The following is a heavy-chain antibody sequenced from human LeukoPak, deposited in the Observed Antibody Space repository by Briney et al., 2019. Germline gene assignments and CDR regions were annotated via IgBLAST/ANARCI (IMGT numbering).Heavy chain of an antibody. D-gene: IGHD3-10*01. CDR3: AREDRDYYGSGSYYGPFDY. CDR2: IYYHGST. J-gene: IGHJ4*02. Sequence: SETLSLTCTVSGGSISSYYWSWIRPPPGKGLEGIGYIYYHGSTNYNHSLKRPVTISVATSKNQFSLQLSSVTAADTAVYYCAREDRDYYGSGSYYGPFDYWVQGTLVTVSS. CDR1: GGSISSYY. V-gene: IGHV4-59*01.